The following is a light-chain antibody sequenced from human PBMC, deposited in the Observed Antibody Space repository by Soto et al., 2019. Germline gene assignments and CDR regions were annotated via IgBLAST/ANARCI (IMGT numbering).Light chain of an antibody. CDR2: VNT. CDR1: TSNIGANFD. J-gene: IGLJ3*02. V-gene: IGLV1-40*01. Sequence: QSVLTQPPSVSGAPGQRVSISCSGNTSNIGANFDVNWYQQFPGAAPKLLISVNTNRPSGVPDRFSASKSGTSASLAITGLQTEDEADYYSQSYDNRLGGSRVFGGGTKLTVL. CDR3: QSYDNRLGGSRV.